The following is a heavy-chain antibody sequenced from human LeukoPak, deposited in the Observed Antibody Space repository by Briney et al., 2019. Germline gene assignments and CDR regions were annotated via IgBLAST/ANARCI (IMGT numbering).Heavy chain of an antibody. Sequence: GGSLRLPCAASGFTVSNDYMNWVRQAPGKGLEWVSLIYSGGSTYYADSVRGRFTISRDNSKNILYLQMNSLRAEDTAVYYCARGGIGFDYWGQGTLVTVSS. CDR3: ARGGIGFDY. V-gene: IGHV3-66*01. CDR1: GFTVSNDY. CDR2: IYSGGST. J-gene: IGHJ4*02. D-gene: IGHD3-10*01.